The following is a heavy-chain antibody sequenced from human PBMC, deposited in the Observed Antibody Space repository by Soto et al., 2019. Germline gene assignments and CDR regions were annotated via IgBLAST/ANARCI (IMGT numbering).Heavy chain of an antibody. CDR1: GLTFSNYA. D-gene: IGHD4-17*01. V-gene: IGHV3-23*01. CDR3: AHIDYTDYLKHPLDY. Sequence: PGGSLRLSCATSGLTFSNYAMSWVRQAPGGGLEWVSSMSGSSSTTYYADSVRNRLTITKDASRNQVVLKMTDMDPVDTATYYCAHIDYTDYLKHPLDYWGQGTPVTVPQ. J-gene: IGHJ4*02. CDR2: MSGSSSTT.